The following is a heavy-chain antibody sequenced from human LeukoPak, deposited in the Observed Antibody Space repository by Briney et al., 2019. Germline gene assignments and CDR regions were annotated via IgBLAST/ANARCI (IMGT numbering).Heavy chain of an antibody. Sequence: GGSLRLSCAASGFTFSDYHMSWIRQAPGKGLEWVSYISSSGTTISYADSVKSRFTISRDNAKNSLYLQMNSLRAEDTAVYYCARVGIIVAAGTSDYWGQGTLVTVSS. V-gene: IGHV3-11*01. CDR2: ISSSGTTI. CDR1: GFTFSDYH. J-gene: IGHJ4*02. CDR3: ARVGIIVAAGTSDY. D-gene: IGHD6-13*01.